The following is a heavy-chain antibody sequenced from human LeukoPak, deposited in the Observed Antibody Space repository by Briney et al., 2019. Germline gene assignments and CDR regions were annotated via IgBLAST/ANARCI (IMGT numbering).Heavy chain of an antibody. V-gene: IGHV4-38-2*02. CDR2: IYHSGST. CDR3: ARAEASVLMVCAIGRFDP. Sequence: SSETLSLTCTVSGYSISSGYYWGWIRQPPGKGLEWIGSIYHSGSTYYNPSLKSRVTISVDTSKNQFSLKLSSVTAADTAVYYCARAEASVLMVCAIGRFDPWGQGTLVTVSS. J-gene: IGHJ5*02. CDR1: GYSISSGYY. D-gene: IGHD2-8*01.